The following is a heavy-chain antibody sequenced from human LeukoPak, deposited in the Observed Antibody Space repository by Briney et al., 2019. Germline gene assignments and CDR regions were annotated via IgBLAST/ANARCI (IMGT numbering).Heavy chain of an antibody. CDR1: GGTFSSYA. Sequence: SVNVSCKASGGTFSSYAISWVRQAPGQGLECMGRIIPILDIATYSQKFQGRVTITADESTSTAYMELSSLRSEDTAVYYCARDSCGGDCYTPEDYYYYGMDVWGQGTTVTVSS. V-gene: IGHV1-69*04. CDR2: IIPILDIA. D-gene: IGHD2-21*02. CDR3: ARDSCGGDCYTPEDYYYYGMDV. J-gene: IGHJ6*02.